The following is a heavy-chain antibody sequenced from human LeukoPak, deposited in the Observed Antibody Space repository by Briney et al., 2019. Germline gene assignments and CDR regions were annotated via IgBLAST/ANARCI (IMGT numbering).Heavy chain of an antibody. CDR2: TYYRSKWYN. CDR1: RDSVSSNSAT. J-gene: IGHJ3*02. D-gene: IGHD5-12*01. CDR3: ARDTGAAISTFDI. Sequence: SQTLSLTCAISRDSVSSNSATWNWLRQSPSRGLQWLGRTYYRSKWYNDYAVFVESRITVNPDTSKNQFSLQLNSVTPEDTAVYYCARDTGAAISTFDIWGQGTMVTVSS. V-gene: IGHV6-1*01.